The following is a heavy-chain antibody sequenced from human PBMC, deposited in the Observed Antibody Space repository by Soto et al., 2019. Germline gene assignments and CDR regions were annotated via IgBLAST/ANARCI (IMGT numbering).Heavy chain of an antibody. J-gene: IGHJ5*02. V-gene: IGHV3-23*01. CDR3: AKDQQRLVKNWFDP. CDR1: GFTFSSYA. Sequence: GGSLRLSCAASGFTFSSYAMSWVRQAPGKGLEWVSAISGSGGSTYYADSVKGRFTISRDNSKNTLYLQMNSLRAEDTAGYYCAKDQQRLVKNWFDPWGQGTLVTVS. D-gene: IGHD6-13*01. CDR2: ISGSGGST.